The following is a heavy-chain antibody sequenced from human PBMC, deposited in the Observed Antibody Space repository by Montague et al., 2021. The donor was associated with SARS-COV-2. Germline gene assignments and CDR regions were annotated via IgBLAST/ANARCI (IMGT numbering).Heavy chain of an antibody. D-gene: IGHD6-19*01. J-gene: IGHJ4*02. CDR3: AKDLEQWLVGWDYFDY. CDR1: GFTFSTYA. CDR2: VSSIGGST. Sequence: SLRLSCAASGFTFSTYAMSWVRQAPGKGLEWVSTVSSIGGSTFYADSVKGRFTVSRDNSRNTLYLQMNSLRAEDTAVYYCAKDLEQWLVGWDYFDYWGQGTLVTVSS. V-gene: IGHV3-23*01.